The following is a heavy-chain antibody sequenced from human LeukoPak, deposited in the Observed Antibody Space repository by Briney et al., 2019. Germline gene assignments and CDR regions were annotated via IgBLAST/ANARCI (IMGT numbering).Heavy chain of an antibody. Sequence: GGSLRLSCVASGFTFSSHWMHWVRHTPGKGLMWVSRVKRDGTVTSYADSVKGRFTISRDNAKNTVYLQMSSLRVEDTGVYYCTRDAAGLDYWGQGTLVTVSS. V-gene: IGHV3-74*01. CDR2: VKRDGTVT. D-gene: IGHD1-14*01. CDR1: GFTFSSHW. J-gene: IGHJ4*02. CDR3: TRDAAGLDY.